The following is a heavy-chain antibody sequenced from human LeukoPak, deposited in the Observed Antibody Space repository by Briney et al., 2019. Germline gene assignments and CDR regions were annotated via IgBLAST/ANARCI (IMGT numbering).Heavy chain of an antibody. J-gene: IGHJ5*02. CDR2: IYHSGST. D-gene: IGHD2-15*01. Sequence: SETLSLTCTVSGGSISSGGYYWSWIRQPPGKGLEWIGYIYHSGSTYYNPSLKSRVTISVDRSKNQFSLKLSSVTAADTAVYYCASICSGGSCYSGHSWFDPWGQGTLVTVSS. CDR3: ASICSGGSCYSGHSWFDP. CDR1: GGSISSGGYY. V-gene: IGHV4-30-2*01.